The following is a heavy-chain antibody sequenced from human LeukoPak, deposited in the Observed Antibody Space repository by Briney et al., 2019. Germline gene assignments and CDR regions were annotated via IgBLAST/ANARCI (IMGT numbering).Heavy chain of an antibody. CDR1: GGSISSYY. CDR2: IYYSGST. Sequence: SETLSLTCTVSGGSISSYYWSWIRQPPGKGLEWIGYIYYSGSTNYNPSLKSRVTISVDTSKNQFSLKLSSATAADTAVYYCASALTVTDWFDPWGQGTLVTVSS. J-gene: IGHJ5*02. D-gene: IGHD4-17*01. V-gene: IGHV4-59*01. CDR3: ASALTVTDWFDP.